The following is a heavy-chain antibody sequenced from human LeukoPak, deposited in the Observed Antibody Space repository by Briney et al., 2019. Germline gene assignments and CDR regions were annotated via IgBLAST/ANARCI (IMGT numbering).Heavy chain of an antibody. CDR2: ISWNSGSI. CDR1: GFTFDDYA. J-gene: IGHJ2*01. CDR3: AKDTAPSSTWNWYFDL. Sequence: GGSLRLFCAASGFTFDDYAMHWVRQAPGKGLEWVSGISWNSGSIGYADSVKGRFTISRDNAKNSLYLQMNSLRAEDMALYYCAKDTAPSSTWNWYFDLWGRGTLVTVSS. V-gene: IGHV3-9*03. D-gene: IGHD6-6*01.